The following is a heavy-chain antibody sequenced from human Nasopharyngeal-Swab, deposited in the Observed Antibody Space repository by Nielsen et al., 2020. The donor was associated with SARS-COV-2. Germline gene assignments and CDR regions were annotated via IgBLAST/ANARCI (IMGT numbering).Heavy chain of an antibody. Sequence: WIRQPPGKGLEWIGEINHSGSTNYNPSLKSRVTISVDTSKNQFSLKLSSVTAADTAVYYCARLDPSVVAATKASYYFDYWGQGTLVTVSS. J-gene: IGHJ4*02. D-gene: IGHD2-15*01. CDR3: ARLDPSVVAATKASYYFDY. V-gene: IGHV4-34*01. CDR2: INHSGST.